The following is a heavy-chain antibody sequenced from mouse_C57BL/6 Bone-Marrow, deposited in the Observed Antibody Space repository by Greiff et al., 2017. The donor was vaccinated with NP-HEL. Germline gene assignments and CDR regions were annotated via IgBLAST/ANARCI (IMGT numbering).Heavy chain of an antibody. CDR1: EYEFPSHD. CDR2: INSDGGST. Sequence: EVKLVESGGGLVQPGESLKLSCESNEYEFPSHDMSWVRKTPEKRLELVAAINSDGGSTYYPDTMERRFIISRDNTKKTLYLQMSSLRSEDTALYYCARQIYYDGSSAFDYWGQGTTLTVSS. CDR3: ARQIYYDGSSAFDY. D-gene: IGHD1-1*01. J-gene: IGHJ2*01. V-gene: IGHV5-2*03.